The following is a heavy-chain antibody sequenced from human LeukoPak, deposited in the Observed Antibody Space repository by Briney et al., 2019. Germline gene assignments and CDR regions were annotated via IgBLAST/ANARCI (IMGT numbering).Heavy chain of an antibody. CDR3: ARGHTAVTRHFDF. CDR1: GFTFTTYS. D-gene: IGHD4-17*01. V-gene: IGHV3-21*01. Sequence: GGSLRLSCEASGFTFTTYSMTWVRQAPGKGLEWVSIISSGSSAIFSADALKGRFTISRDDAKNLLYLDMNSLRAEDTAVCYCARGHTAVTRHFDFWGQGTLVTVSS. CDR2: ISSGSSAI. J-gene: IGHJ4*02.